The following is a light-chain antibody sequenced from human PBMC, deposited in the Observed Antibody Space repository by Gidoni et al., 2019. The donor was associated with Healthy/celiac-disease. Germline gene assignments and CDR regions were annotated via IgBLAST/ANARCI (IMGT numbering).Light chain of an antibody. CDR1: QIVSSN. CDR3: QQYNNWLAT. CDR2: GAS. J-gene: IGKJ1*01. Sequence: EIVMTQSPATLSVSPGERATLSCRASQIVSSNLAWYQQKPGQAPRLLIYGASTRATGIPARFSGSGSGTEFTLTISSLQSEDFAVYYCQQYNNWLATFGQGTKVEIK. V-gene: IGKV3-15*01.